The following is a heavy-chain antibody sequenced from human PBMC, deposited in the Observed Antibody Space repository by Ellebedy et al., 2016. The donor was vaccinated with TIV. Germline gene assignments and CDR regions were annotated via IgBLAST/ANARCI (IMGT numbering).Heavy chain of an antibody. CDR1: GFTFSSYA. CDR2: LSYDGSNK. J-gene: IGHJ4*02. D-gene: IGHD6-6*01. CDR3: ARADRRSSLDY. V-gene: IGHV3-30-3*01. Sequence: GGSLRLSCAASGFTFSSYAMHWVHQAPGKGLEWVAVLSYDGSNKYYADSVKGRFTISRDNSKNTLYLQMNSLRADDTAVYYCARADRRSSLDYWGQGTLVTVSS.